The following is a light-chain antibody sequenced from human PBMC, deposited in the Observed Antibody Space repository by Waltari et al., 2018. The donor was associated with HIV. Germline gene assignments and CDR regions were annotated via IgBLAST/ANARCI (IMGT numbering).Light chain of an antibody. Sequence: ISCTGTSSDVGGYNYVSWYQHHPGKAPKLIIFEVTNRPSGVSNRFSGSKSGNTASLTISGLQADDEADYYCSSYRSTSTLGVFGTGTKVIVL. CDR2: EVT. CDR1: SSDVGGYNY. V-gene: IGLV2-14*01. J-gene: IGLJ1*01. CDR3: SSYRSTSTLGV.